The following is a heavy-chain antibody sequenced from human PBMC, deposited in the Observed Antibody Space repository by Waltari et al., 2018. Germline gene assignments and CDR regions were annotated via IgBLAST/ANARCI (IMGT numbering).Heavy chain of an antibody. CDR2: SIPIFGAA. V-gene: IGHV1-69*01. CDR1: GGTFSSYA. CDR3: AREHPEMATAGDLDCGTGLGFDY. Sequence: QVQLVQSGAEVRKPGSSVKVSCKASGGTFSSYAISWVRQAPGQGLEWMGGSIPIFGAANYGQKFKGRVRITADESTSKGYMEMSSVRSEDTGVYYWAREHPEMATAGDLDCGTGLGFDYWGQGTLVTVSS. J-gene: IGHJ4*02. D-gene: IGHD5-18*01.